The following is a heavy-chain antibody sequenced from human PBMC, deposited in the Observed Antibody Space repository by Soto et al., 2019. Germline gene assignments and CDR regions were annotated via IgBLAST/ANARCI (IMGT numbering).Heavy chain of an antibody. CDR3: VRSPSMVTFYGGLFDY. D-gene: IGHD4-17*01. CDR2: LWFDGSIK. V-gene: IGHV3-33*01. J-gene: IGHJ4*02. CDR1: GFTFSSYS. Sequence: GGSLRLSCVASGFTFSSYSMHWVRQAPGKGLEWVAVLWFDGSIKHYADSVKGRFTISRDSSTNTLYLQMNSLRVEDTAVYYCVRSPSMVTFYGGLFDYWGQGILVTVSS.